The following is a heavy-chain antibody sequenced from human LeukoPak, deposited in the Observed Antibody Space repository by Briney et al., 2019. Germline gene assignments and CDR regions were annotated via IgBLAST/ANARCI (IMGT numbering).Heavy chain of an antibody. CDR2: INPNSGGT. CDR3: ARVRAITMIPNAFDI. J-gene: IGHJ3*02. Sequence: GASVKVSCKASGYTFTGYYMHWVRQAPGQGLEWMGWINPNSGGTNYAQKFQGRVTMTRDTSISTAYMELSRLRSDDTAVYYCARVRAITMIPNAFDIWGQGTMVTVSS. V-gene: IGHV1-2*02. CDR1: GYTFTGYY. D-gene: IGHD3-22*01.